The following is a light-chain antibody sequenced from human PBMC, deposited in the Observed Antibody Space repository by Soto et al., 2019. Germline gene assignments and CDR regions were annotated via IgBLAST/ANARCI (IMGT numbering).Light chain of an antibody. CDR2: HTS. CDR3: HQRKSWPRT. V-gene: IGKV3-11*01. Sequence: EIVLTQSPATLSSSPVERATLSCRASQTVNSRLVWYQHKPGQAPRRLIYHTSNRATGIPARFSGSGSGTDFTLTISSLEPEDFAVYYCHQRKSWPRTFGQGTKVDIK. J-gene: IGKJ1*01. CDR1: QTVNSR.